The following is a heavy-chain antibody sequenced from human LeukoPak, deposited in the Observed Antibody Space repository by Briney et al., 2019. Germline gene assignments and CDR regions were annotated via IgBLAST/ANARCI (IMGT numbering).Heavy chain of an antibody. CDR3: AREEVGVYVDIVATIRYTYFDY. D-gene: IGHD5-12*01. Sequence: SVKVSCKASGGTFSSYAISWVRQAPGQGLEWMGRIIPIFGTANYAQKFQGRVTITTDESTSTTYMELSSLRSEDTAVYYCAREEVGVYVDIVATIRYTYFDYWGQGTLVTVSS. V-gene: IGHV1-69*05. CDR2: IIPIFGTA. J-gene: IGHJ4*02. CDR1: GGTFSSYA.